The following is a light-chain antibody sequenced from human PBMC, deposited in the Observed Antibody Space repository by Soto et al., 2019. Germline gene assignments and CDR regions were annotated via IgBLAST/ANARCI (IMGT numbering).Light chain of an antibody. CDR1: QGITNY. V-gene: IGKV1-27*01. CDR2: AAS. Sequence: DIQMTHSPSSLSASVGDRVTITCRASQGITNYLAWYQQKPGKVPKLLIYAASTLQSGVPSRFRGSGSGTDAALAMVGLQPEDVATYYCKNSKSAPRELTVGGGTKVDIK. J-gene: IGKJ4*01. CDR3: KNSKSAPRELT.